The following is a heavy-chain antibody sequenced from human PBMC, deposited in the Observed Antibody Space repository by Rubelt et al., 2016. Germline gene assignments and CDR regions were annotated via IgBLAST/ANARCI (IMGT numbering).Heavy chain of an antibody. CDR3: ARFAIGGHSSGYLFDY. J-gene: IGHJ4*02. CDR1: GYTFTGYY. D-gene: IGHD3-22*01. Sequence: QMQLVQSGAEVKKPGASVKVSCKASGYTFTGYYMHWVRQAPGQGLEWMGWINPNSCGPNYAQKFQGRVTMTRDTSISTAYMGMRRMSSDDTAVYYCARFAIGGHSSGYLFDYWGQGKMVTVS. CDR2: INPNSCGP. V-gene: IGHV1-2*02.